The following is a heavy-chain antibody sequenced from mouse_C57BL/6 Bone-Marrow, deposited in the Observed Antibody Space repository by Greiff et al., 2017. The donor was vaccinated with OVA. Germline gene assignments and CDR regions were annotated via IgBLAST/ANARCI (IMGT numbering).Heavy chain of an antibody. D-gene: IGHD6-1*01. CDR2: ISDGGSYT. CDR1: GFTFSSYA. J-gene: IGHJ4*01. CDR3: ARGDSPYYYAMDY. V-gene: IGHV5-4*01. Sequence: DVQLQESGGGLVKPGGSLKLSCAASGFTFSSYAMSWVRQTPEKRLEWVATISDGGSYTYYPDNVKGRFTISRDNAKNNLYLQMSHLKSEDTAMYYCARGDSPYYYAMDYWGQGTSVTVSS.